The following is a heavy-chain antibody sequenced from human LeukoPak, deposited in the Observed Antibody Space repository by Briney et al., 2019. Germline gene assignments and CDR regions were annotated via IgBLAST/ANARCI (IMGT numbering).Heavy chain of an antibody. CDR1: GDSISSSSYY. J-gene: IGHJ3*02. Sequence: SETLSLTCTVSGDSISSSSYYWGWIRQPPGKGLEWIGSIYYSGSTYYNPSFKSRVTISVDTSKNQFSLKLRSVTAADTAVYYCARDLLAVGGVNDPFDIWGQGAMVTVSS. V-gene: IGHV4-39*07. D-gene: IGHD6-13*01. CDR2: IYYSGST. CDR3: ARDLLAVGGVNDPFDI.